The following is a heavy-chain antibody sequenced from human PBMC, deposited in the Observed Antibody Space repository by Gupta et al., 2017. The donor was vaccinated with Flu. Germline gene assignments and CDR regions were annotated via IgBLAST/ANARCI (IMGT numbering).Heavy chain of an antibody. CDR3: ARARKDGDYYGMDV. Sequence: EVEKPGSSVRVSCKASGGTFSSHAINWVRQAPGQGLEWMGGIIPIFGTARYVQKFEDRITFTADESTSTAFMELRSLRSEDTAVYYCARARKDGDYYGMDVWGQGTTVTVS. CDR2: IIPIFGTA. J-gene: IGHJ6*02. CDR1: GGTFSSHA. D-gene: IGHD2-8*01. V-gene: IGHV1-69*01.